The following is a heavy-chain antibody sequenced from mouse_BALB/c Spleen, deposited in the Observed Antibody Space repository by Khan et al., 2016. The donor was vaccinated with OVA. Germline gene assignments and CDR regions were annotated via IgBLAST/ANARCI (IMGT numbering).Heavy chain of an antibody. CDR1: GYTFTSYV. Sequence: VQLQQSGPELVKPGASVKMSCKASGYTFTSYVIHWVKQKPGQGLEWIGYIYPYNDDTKYNEKFNGKATLTSDKSSSTAYMELRSLTSEDSAVYYSARNYRYDVYFDFWGQGTTLTVSA. D-gene: IGHD2-14*01. V-gene: IGHV1S136*01. J-gene: IGHJ2*01. CDR3: ARNYRYDVYFDF. CDR2: IYPYNDDT.